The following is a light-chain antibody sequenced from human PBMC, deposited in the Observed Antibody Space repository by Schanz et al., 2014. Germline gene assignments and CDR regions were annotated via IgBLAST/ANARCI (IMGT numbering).Light chain of an antibody. CDR1: SSDVGYTYL. J-gene: IGLJ3*02. Sequence: QSALTQPASVSGSPGQLITISCTGTSSDVGYTYLVSWYQQHPGKAPKLLIFGGSQRPSGVSNRFSGSKSGNTASLTISGLQAEDEADYYCSSYTSSSAWVFGGGTKLTVL. V-gene: IGLV2-14*02. CDR3: SSYTSSSAWV. CDR2: GGS.